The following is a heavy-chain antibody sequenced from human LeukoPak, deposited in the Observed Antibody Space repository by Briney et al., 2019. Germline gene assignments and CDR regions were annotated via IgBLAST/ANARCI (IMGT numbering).Heavy chain of an antibody. J-gene: IGHJ4*02. CDR1: GYSFTSYW. V-gene: IGHV5-51*01. CDR2: IYPGDSDT. Sequence: HGESLKISCKGSGYSFTSYWIGWVRQMPGKGLEWMGIIYPGDSDTRYSPSFQGQVTISADKSISTAYLQWGSLKASDTAMYYCARHYKAYYYDSSGLDYWGQGTLVTVSS. D-gene: IGHD3-22*01. CDR3: ARHYKAYYYDSSGLDY.